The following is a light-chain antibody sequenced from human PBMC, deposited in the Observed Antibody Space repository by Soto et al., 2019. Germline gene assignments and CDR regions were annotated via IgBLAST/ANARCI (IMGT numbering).Light chain of an antibody. CDR2: GAS. CDR3: QQYNNWPT. CDR1: QSVSSN. V-gene: IGKV3-15*01. Sequence: EIVMTQSPATLSVSPGERATLSCRASQSVSSNLAWYQQKPGQAPRLRIYGASTRATGIPARFSGSGSGTEFTLTISSLQSEDFAVYYWQQYNNWPTFGGGTKVEIK. J-gene: IGKJ4*01.